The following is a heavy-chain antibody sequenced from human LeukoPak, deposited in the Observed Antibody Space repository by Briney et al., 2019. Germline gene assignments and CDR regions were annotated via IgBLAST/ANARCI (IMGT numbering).Heavy chain of an antibody. V-gene: IGHV1-69*06. CDR2: IIPIFGTA. Sequence: SVNVSCKASGGTFSSYAISWVRQAPGQGLEWMGGIIPIFGTANYAQKFQGRVTMTADTSTSTAYMELRSLRSDDTAVYYCASFSGSYPNWFDPWGQGTLVTVSS. CDR3: ASFSGSYPNWFDP. D-gene: IGHD1-26*01. J-gene: IGHJ5*02. CDR1: GGTFSSYA.